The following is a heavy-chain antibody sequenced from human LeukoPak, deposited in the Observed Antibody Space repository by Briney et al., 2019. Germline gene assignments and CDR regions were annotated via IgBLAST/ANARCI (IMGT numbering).Heavy chain of an antibody. CDR1: GFTFSSYS. J-gene: IGHJ4*02. CDR2: ISSSSSYI. D-gene: IGHD3-22*01. Sequence: KSGGSLRLSCAASGFTFSSYSMNWVRQAPGKGLDWVSSISSSSSYIYYADSVKGRFTISRDNAKNSLYLQMNSLRAEDTAVYYCARDRLYYYDSSGYLTPPFDYWGQGTLVSVSS. V-gene: IGHV3-21*01. CDR3: ARDRLYYYDSSGYLTPPFDY.